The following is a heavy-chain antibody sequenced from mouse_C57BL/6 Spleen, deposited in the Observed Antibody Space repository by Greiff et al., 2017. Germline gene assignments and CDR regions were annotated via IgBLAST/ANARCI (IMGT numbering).Heavy chain of an antibody. Sequence: QVQLQQPGAELVRPGSSVKLSCKASGYTFTSYWMDWVKQRPGQGLEWIGNIYPSDSETHYNQKFKDKATLTVDKSSRTAYMQLSSLTSEDSAVYYCARLWDDFDYWGQGTTLTVSS. CDR3: ARLWDDFDY. CDR2: IYPSDSET. V-gene: IGHV1-61*01. CDR1: GYTFTSYW. D-gene: IGHD4-1*01. J-gene: IGHJ2*01.